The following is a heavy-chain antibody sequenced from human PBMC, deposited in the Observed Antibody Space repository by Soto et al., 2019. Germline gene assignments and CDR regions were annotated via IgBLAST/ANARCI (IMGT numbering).Heavy chain of an antibody. Sequence: RGDSLTISCKGSGYRFTTYWIGWVRQMPGKCLEWMGIIYPGDSDTRYSPSFQGQVTISVDTSISTAYLPWRSLKASDTAMYQSARKGSSGLGLAGHIWCQGTMVTV. D-gene: IGHD3-22*01. J-gene: IGHJ3*02. CDR3: ARKGSSGLGLAGHI. CDR2: IYPGDSDT. V-gene: IGHV5-51*01. CDR1: GYRFTTYW.